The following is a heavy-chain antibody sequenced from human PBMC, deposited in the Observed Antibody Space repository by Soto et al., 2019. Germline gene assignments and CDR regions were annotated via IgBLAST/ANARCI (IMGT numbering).Heavy chain of an antibody. CDR1: VYSFTSYW. CDR2: IDPSDSYT. V-gene: IGHV5-10-1*01. CDR3: ARRPSYYYDSSGYPPDY. Sequence: PGESLKISCKGSVYSFTSYWISWVRQMPEKGLEWMGRIDPSDSYTNYSPSFQGHVTISADKSISTAYLQWSSLKASDTAMYYCARRPSYYYDSSGYPPDYWGQGTLVTVSS. J-gene: IGHJ4*02. D-gene: IGHD3-22*01.